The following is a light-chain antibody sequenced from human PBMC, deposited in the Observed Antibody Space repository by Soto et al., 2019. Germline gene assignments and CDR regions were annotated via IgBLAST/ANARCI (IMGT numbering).Light chain of an antibody. J-gene: IGKJ1*01. CDR1: PSVTGNY. CDR3: QQYGSSPWT. Sequence: EIVLTQSPGTLSLSPGERATLSCRASPSVTGNYLTCYQQKPGQAPSLLIYGASSRATGIQDRFSGSGSGTDFTLTITRLEPEDFAVYYCQQYGSSPWTFGQGTKVEIK. CDR2: GAS. V-gene: IGKV3-20*01.